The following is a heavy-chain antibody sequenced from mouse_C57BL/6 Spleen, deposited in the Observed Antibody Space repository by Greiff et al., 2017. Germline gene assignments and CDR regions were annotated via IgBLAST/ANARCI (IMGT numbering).Heavy chain of an antibody. J-gene: IGHJ2*01. CDR2: IYPGSGST. CDR3: AREDYGSTLYFDY. Sequence: QVHVKQPGAELVKPGASVKMSCKASGYTFTSYWITWVKQRPGQGLEWIGDIYPGSGSTNYNEKFKSKATLTVDTSSSTAYMQLSSLTSEDSAVYYCAREDYGSTLYFDYWGQGTTLTVSS. V-gene: IGHV1-55*01. D-gene: IGHD1-1*01. CDR1: GYTFTSYW.